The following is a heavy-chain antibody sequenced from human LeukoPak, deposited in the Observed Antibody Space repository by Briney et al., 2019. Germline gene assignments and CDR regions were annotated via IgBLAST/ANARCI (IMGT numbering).Heavy chain of an antibody. V-gene: IGHV1-69*13. CDR1: GGTFSSYA. CDR3: ASHLLYDYIRPLYPLMDV. CDR2: IIPIFGTA. J-gene: IGHJ6*03. Sequence: SVKVSCKASGGTFSSYAISWVRQAPGQGLEWMGGIIPIFGTANYAQKFQGRLTITADESSTTVYMELSSLRSEDTAVYYCASHLLYDYIRPLYPLMDVWGNGTTVTVSS. D-gene: IGHD4-11*01.